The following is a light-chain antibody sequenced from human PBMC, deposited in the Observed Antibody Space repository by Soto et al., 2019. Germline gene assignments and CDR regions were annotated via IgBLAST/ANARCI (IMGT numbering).Light chain of an antibody. CDR1: QSVSSY. Sequence: EVVLTQSPATLSLSPGERDTLSCRASQSVSSYFAWYQQKSGQAPRLLIYDASNRATGIPARFSGSGSGTDFTLTISSLEPEDFAVYYCQHRDSGLFGGGTKVEI. CDR2: DAS. CDR3: QHRDSGL. J-gene: IGKJ4*01. V-gene: IGKV3-11*01.